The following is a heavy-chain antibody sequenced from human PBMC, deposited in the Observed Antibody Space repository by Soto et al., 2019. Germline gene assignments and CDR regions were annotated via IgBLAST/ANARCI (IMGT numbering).Heavy chain of an antibody. Sequence: GESLKISCAASGFTFTTYAMSWVRQAPGKGLEWVSGISGSGGITYFADSAKGRFTISRDNSKNTLFLQMNSLRAEDTAVYYCAKDLHSSAPLHWGQGTLVTVSS. CDR3: AKDLHSSAPLH. V-gene: IGHV3-23*01. CDR1: GFTFTTYA. D-gene: IGHD3-22*01. J-gene: IGHJ4*02. CDR2: ISGSGGIT.